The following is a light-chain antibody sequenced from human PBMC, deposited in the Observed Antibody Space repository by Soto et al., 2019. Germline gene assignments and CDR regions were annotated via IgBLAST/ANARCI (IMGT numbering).Light chain of an antibody. V-gene: IGLV2-14*01. CDR2: EVS. J-gene: IGLJ2*01. CDR3: SSYTGSNINTVV. CDR1: SSDIGKYNY. Sequence: QSVLTQPASVSGSPGQSITISCTGTSSDIGKYNYVSWFQQHPAKAPKLIIFEVSTRPSGVSNRFSGSESGNTASLTISGLQAEDEADYYCSSYTGSNINTVVFGGGTKVTVL.